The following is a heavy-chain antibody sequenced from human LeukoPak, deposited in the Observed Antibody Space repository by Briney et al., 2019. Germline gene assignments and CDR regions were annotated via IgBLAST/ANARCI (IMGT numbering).Heavy chain of an antibody. J-gene: IGHJ4*02. Sequence: PGGSLRLSCAASGFTFSSYGMHWVRQAPGKGLEWVAVISYDGSNKYYADSVKGRFTITRDNPKNTLYLQMNSLRAEDTAVYYCANPFARGTDYWGQGTLVTVSS. CDR3: ANPFARGTDY. CDR1: GFTFSSYG. CDR2: ISYDGSNK. V-gene: IGHV3-30*18. D-gene: IGHD1-14*01.